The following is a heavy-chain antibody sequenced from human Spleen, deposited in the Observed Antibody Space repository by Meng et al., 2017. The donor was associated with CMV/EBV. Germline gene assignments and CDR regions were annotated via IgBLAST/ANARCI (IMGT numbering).Heavy chain of an antibody. V-gene: IGHV4-59*01. Sequence: GSLRLSCTVSGASISSFYWSWIRQPPGEGLEWIGYITYSGSTNYNPSLKSRVTISLDTSKNQFSLKLSSVTAADTAVYYCARVVDCSSTSCYNASPYYYYGMDVWGQGTTVTVSS. CDR1: GASISSFY. CDR3: ARVVDCSSTSCYNASPYYYYGMDV. CDR2: ITYSGST. J-gene: IGHJ6*02. D-gene: IGHD2-2*02.